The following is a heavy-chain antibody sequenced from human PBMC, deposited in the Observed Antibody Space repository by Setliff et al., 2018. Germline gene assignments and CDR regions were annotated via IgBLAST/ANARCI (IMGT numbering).Heavy chain of an antibody. Sequence: GGSLRLSCAASGFTFSDYYMSWIRQAPGKGLEWVSYISSSGSTIYYADSVKGRFTISRDNAKKSLYLQMNSLRAEDTAVYYCACPDILTGLFDYWGQGTLVTVSS. D-gene: IGHD3-9*01. CDR1: GFTFSDYY. CDR2: ISSSGSTI. J-gene: IGHJ4*02. CDR3: ACPDILTGLFDY. V-gene: IGHV3-11*04.